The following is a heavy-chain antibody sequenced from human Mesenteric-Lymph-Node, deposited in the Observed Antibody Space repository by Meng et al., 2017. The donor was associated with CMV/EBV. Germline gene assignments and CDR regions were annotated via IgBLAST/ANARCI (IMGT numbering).Heavy chain of an antibody. Sequence: LRLSCTVSGGSISSGDYYWSWIRQPPGKGLEWIGYIYYSGSTYYNPSLKSRVTISVDTSKNRFSLKLSTVTAADTAVYYCARGQPYFRGVDWFDPWGQGTLVTVSS. V-gene: IGHV4-30-4*08. CDR1: GGSISSGDYY. D-gene: IGHD3-10*02. CDR3: ARGQPYFRGVDWFDP. CDR2: IYYSGST. J-gene: IGHJ5*02.